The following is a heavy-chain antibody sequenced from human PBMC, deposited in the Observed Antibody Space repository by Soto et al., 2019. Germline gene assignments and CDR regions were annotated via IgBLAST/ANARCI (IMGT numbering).Heavy chain of an antibody. Sequence: EVQLVESGGGLVKPGGSLRLSCAASGFTFSSYSMNWVRQPPGKGVEWVSSISSSSSYIYYADSVKGRFTISRDNAKNSLYLQMNSLRAEDTAVYYCARGPAARPWYYGMDVWGQGTTVTVSS. CDR2: ISSSSSYI. J-gene: IGHJ6*02. V-gene: IGHV3-21*01. D-gene: IGHD6-6*01. CDR1: GFTFSSYS. CDR3: ARGPAARPWYYGMDV.